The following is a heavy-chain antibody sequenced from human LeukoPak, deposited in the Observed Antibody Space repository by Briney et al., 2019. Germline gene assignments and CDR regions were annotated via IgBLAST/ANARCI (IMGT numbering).Heavy chain of an antibody. D-gene: IGHD3-22*01. Sequence: PGGSLRLSCAASGFTLSSYGMHWARQAPGKGLEWVAVISYDGSNKYYADSVKGRFTISRDNSKNTLYLQMNSLRAEDTAVYYCAKNRDRGVPTYYYDSSGSSHFDLWGRGTLVTVSS. J-gene: IGHJ2*01. CDR3: AKNRDRGVPTYYYDSSGSSHFDL. CDR1: GFTLSSYG. V-gene: IGHV3-30*18. CDR2: ISYDGSNK.